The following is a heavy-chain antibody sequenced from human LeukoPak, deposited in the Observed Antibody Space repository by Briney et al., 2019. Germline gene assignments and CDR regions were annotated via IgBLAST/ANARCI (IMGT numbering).Heavy chain of an antibody. CDR3: ARDDRLYCSTTSCYLGTFDY. D-gene: IGHD2-2*01. J-gene: IGHJ4*02. Sequence: GGSLRLSCGASGFTFNYYAMHWVRQAPGKGREWVAVISHDGSNTYYADSVKGRFTISRDNSKDTLYLQVSSLRAEDTAFYYCARDDRLYCSTTSCYLGTFDYWGRGTLVTVSS. V-gene: IGHV3-30*04. CDR2: ISHDGSNT. CDR1: GFTFNYYA.